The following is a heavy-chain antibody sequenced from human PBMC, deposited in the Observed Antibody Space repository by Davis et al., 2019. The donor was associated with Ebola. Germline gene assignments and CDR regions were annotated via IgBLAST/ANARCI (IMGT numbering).Heavy chain of an antibody. Sequence: PSETLSLTCTVSGDSMNTGEYYWTWIRQPPGKGLEWIGEINHSGSTNYNPSLKSRVTISVDTSKNQFSLKLSSVTAADTAVYYCAGDFDYWGQGTLVTVSS. J-gene: IGHJ4*02. V-gene: IGHV4-61*08. CDR1: GDSMNTGEYY. CDR3: AGDFDY. CDR2: INHSGST.